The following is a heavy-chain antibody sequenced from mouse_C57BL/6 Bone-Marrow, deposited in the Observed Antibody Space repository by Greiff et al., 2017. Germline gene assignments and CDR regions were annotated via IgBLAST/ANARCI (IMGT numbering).Heavy chain of an antibody. D-gene: IGHD1-1*01. V-gene: IGHV1-64*01. CDR3: ASISFDDGSYFDY. CDR2: IHPNSGST. CDR1: GYTFTSYW. J-gene: IGHJ2*01. Sequence: VQLQQPGAELVKPGASVKLSCKASGYTFTSYWMHWVKQRPGQGLEWIGMIHPNSGSTNYDEKFKSKATLTVDKSSSTAYMQLSSRTSEDSAVYCWASISFDDGSYFDYWGQGTTLTVSS.